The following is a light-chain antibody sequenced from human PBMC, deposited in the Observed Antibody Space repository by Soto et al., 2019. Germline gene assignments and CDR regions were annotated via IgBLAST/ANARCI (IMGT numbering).Light chain of an antibody. Sequence: QSALTQPPSASGSPGQSVTISCTGTSSDVGGYNYVSWYQQYPGRAPKLMIYEVTKRPSGVPDRFSGSKSGNTASLTVSGLQAEDEVDYYCSSYAASNNFYFVFGGGPKLTVL. CDR1: SSDVGGYNY. CDR3: SSYAASNNFYFV. J-gene: IGLJ3*02. CDR2: EVT. V-gene: IGLV2-8*01.